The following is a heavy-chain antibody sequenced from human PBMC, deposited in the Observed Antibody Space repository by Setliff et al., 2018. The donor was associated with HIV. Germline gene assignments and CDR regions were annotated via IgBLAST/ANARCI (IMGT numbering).Heavy chain of an antibody. CDR3: AQTVVAATKYFQH. Sequence: GGSLRLSCVGSGFSFSSYSMNWVRQAPGKGLEWVSSISSSSSYIYYADSVKGRVTISRDNAKNSLYLQMNSLRAEDTAVYYCAQTVVAATKYFQHWGQGTLVTVSS. CDR1: GFSFSSYS. J-gene: IGHJ1*01. V-gene: IGHV3-21*01. D-gene: IGHD2-15*01. CDR2: ISSSSSYI.